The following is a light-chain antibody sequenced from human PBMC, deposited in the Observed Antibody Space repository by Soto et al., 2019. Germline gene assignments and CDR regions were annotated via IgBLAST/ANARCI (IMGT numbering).Light chain of an antibody. V-gene: IGKV3D-15*01. CDR3: QQYNNWIT. CDR2: GTS. Sequence: EIVMTQSPATLSVSPVETATLSCRSSQSVAGNLAWYQQRPGQAPRLLIYGTSSRATGIPDRFSGSGSGTDFTLTISRLEPEDFAVYFCQQYNNWITFGQGTRL. CDR1: QSVAGN. J-gene: IGKJ5*01.